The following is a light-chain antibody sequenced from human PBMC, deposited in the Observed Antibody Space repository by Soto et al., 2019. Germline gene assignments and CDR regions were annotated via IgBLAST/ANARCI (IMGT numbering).Light chain of an antibody. CDR3: QQRNYWPIT. V-gene: IGKV4-1*01. J-gene: IGKJ5*01. CDR2: DAS. CDR1: QSVLYSSNNQNY. Sequence: DIVMTHSPGSLSVSLGERATINCKSSQSVLYSSNNQNYLAWYQRKPGQPPKLLIYDASKRATGIPARFSGSGSGTVFTLTINSLEPEDFAVYYCQQRNYWPITFGQGTRLEIK.